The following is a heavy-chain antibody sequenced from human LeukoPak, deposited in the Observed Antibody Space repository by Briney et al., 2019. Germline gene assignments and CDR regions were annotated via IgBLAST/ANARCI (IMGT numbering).Heavy chain of an antibody. Sequence: SETLSLTCTVSGGSISSGDYYWSWIRQPPGKGLEWIGYIYYSGSTYYNPSLKSRVTISVDTSKNQFSLKLSSVTAADTAVYYCATRAYCGGDCYFFDYWGQGTLVTVSS. CDR2: IYYSGST. D-gene: IGHD2-21*02. J-gene: IGHJ4*02. CDR3: ATRAYCGGDCYFFDY. CDR1: GGSISSGDYY. V-gene: IGHV4-30-4*01.